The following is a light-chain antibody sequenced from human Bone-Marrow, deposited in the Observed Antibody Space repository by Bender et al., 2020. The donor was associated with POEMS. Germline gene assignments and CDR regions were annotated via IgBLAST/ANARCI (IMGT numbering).Light chain of an antibody. V-gene: IGLV3-10*02. Sequence: SYELTQPPSVSVSPGQTARITCSGDALPKEFAYWYQQKSGQAPVMVIYQDTKRPSGIPERFSGSNSRNTATLTIGRVAADDEADYYCDAWDTRLSGVVFGERTKLTVL. CDR3: DAWDTRLSGVV. CDR2: QDT. CDR1: ALPKEF. J-gene: IGLJ2*01.